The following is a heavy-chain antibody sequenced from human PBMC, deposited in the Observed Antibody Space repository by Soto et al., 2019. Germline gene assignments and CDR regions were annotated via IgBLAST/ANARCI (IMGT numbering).Heavy chain of an antibody. V-gene: IGHV4-59*01. CDR1: GGSISRYY. D-gene: IGHD3-10*01. Sequence: QVQLQESGPGLVKPSETLSLTCTASGGSISRYYWSWIRQPPGKGLEWIGYIYYGGSTNYNPSLKSRVTISVDTSKNQFSLKLSSVTAADTAVYYCARVWGGAFDIWGQGTMVTVSS. J-gene: IGHJ3*02. CDR2: IYYGGST. CDR3: ARVWGGAFDI.